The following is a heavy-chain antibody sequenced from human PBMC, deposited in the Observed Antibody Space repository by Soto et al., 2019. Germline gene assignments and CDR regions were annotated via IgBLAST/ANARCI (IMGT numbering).Heavy chain of an antibody. CDR2: IIPIFGTA. D-gene: IGHD5-18*01. CDR1: GGTFSSYA. V-gene: IGHV1-69*06. Sequence: GASVKVSCKASGGTFSSYAISGVRQAPGQGLEWMGGIIPIFGTANYAQKFQGRVTITADKSTSTAYMELSSLRSEDTAVYYCARGTPVDTAMARNWFDPWGQGTLVTVSS. J-gene: IGHJ5*02. CDR3: ARGTPVDTAMARNWFDP.